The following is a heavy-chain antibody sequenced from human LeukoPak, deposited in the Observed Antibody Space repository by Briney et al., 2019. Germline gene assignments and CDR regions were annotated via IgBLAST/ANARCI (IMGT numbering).Heavy chain of an antibody. V-gene: IGHV1-24*01. CDR3: ARATLYDYYFNY. Sequence: GASVKVSCKVSGYTLTELSMHWVRQAPGKGLEWMGGFDPEDGETFYAQKFQGRVTLTRDTSTSTVYMELSSLRSEDTAVYYCARATLYDYYFNYWGQGTLVTVPS. CDR1: GYTLTELS. J-gene: IGHJ4*02. D-gene: IGHD5/OR15-5a*01. CDR2: FDPEDGET.